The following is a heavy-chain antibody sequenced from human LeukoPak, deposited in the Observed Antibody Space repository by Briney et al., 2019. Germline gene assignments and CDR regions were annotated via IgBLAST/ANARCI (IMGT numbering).Heavy chain of an antibody. Sequence: SETLSLTCTVSGGSISSYYWSWIRQPAGKGLEWIGRIYISGSTKYNPSLRSRVIMSVDTSKNQFSLKLSSVTAADTAVYYCARGGGYDFWSGYYWVYNWFDPWGQGTLVTVSS. V-gene: IGHV4-4*07. CDR1: GGSISSYY. J-gene: IGHJ5*02. CDR3: ARGGGYDFWSGYYWVYNWFDP. CDR2: IYISGST. D-gene: IGHD3-3*01.